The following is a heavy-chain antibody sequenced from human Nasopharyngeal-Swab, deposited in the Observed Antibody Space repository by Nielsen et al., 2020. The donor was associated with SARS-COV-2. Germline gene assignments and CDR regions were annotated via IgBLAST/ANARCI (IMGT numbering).Heavy chain of an antibody. J-gene: IGHJ4*02. Sequence: GESLKISCAASGFTISRSWMLWVRHAPGKGLVWVSRLHSDGSGTTYADSVRGRFTISRDNAKNTLYLQMNSLRAEDTAVYYCARGGDGYSMDYWGQGTLVTVSS. CDR3: ARGGDGYSMDY. V-gene: IGHV3-74*01. D-gene: IGHD5-24*01. CDR2: LHSDGSGT. CDR1: GFTISRSW.